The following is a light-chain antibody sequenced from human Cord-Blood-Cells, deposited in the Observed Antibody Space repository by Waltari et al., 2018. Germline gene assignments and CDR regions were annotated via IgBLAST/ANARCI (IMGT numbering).Light chain of an antibody. J-gene: IGKJ1*01. CDR3: QQYNSYPWT. CDR2: KAS. Sequence: DIQMTQSPSTLSASVGDRVTITCRASPSISSWLAWYQQKPGKAPKLLIYKASSLESGVPSRLSGSGSGTEFTLTISSLQPDDFAAYYCQQYNSYPWTFGQGTKVEIK. CDR1: PSISSW. V-gene: IGKV1-5*03.